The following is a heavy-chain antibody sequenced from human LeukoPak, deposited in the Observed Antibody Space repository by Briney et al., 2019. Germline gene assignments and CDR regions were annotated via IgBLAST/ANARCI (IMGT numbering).Heavy chain of an antibody. V-gene: IGHV2-5*02. CDR2: IYWANDK. CDR3: ARIMITFGGVLRDDAFDV. Sequence: SGPTLSNPTQILTLTCSFSGFSLITSGVGVGWVRQSPGKALERGAIIYWANDKRYSPYLENRLSITKDTYNNQVVLTMINVDPVDTGTYFCARIMITFGGVLRDDAFDVWGPGTVVTVSP. CDR1: GFSLITSGVG. D-gene: IGHD3-16*01. J-gene: IGHJ3*01.